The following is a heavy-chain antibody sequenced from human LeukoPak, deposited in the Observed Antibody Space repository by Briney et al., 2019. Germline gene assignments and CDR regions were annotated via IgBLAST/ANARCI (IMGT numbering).Heavy chain of an antibody. Sequence: GGSLRLSCAASGFTFSSYGMHWVRQAPGKGLEWVAVISYDGSNKYYADSVKGRFTISRDNSKNSLFLQMNSLRAEDTAVYYCAREGSAISNNFDYWGQGTLVTVSS. J-gene: IGHJ4*02. D-gene: IGHD3-9*01. CDR3: AREGSAISNNFDY. CDR2: ISYDGSNK. CDR1: GFTFSSYG. V-gene: IGHV3-30*03.